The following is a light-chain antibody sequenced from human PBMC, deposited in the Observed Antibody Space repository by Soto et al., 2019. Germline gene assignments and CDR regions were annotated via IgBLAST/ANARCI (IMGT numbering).Light chain of an antibody. CDR2: EVT. CDR3: SSKTSSRTPFV. V-gene: IGLV2-14*01. J-gene: IGLJ1*01. CDR1: SIDVGGYNY. Sequence: QSALAQPASVSGSPGQTITISCTGTSIDVGGYNYVSWYQQHPGNAPRLMIYEVTNRPSRVPNRFSRCKSGNTASLTISGLQAEDEADYYCSSKTSSRTPFVFGTGTKVTVL.